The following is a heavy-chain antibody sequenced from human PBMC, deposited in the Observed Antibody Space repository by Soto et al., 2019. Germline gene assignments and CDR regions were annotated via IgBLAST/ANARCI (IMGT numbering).Heavy chain of an antibody. Sequence: SGPTLVNPTQTLTLTCTFSGFSLSTSGMCVSWIRQPPGKALEWLALIDWDDDKYYSTSLKTRLTISKDTSKNQVVLTMTNMDPVDTATYYCARAEYSRSPPRIPCFDPWGQGTLVTVSS. CDR3: ARAEYSRSPPRIPCFDP. CDR1: GFSLSTSGMC. CDR2: IDWDDDK. D-gene: IGHD6-6*01. J-gene: IGHJ5*02. V-gene: IGHV2-70*01.